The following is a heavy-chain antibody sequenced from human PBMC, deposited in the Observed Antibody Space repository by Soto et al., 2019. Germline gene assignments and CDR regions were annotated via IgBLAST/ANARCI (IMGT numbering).Heavy chain of an antibody. Sequence: GGSLRLSCTASGFTFGDYAMSWFRQAPGKGLEWVGFIRSKAYGGTTEYAASVKGRFTISRDDSKSIAYLQMNSLKTEDTAVYYCTRTPGGVVVAATSPFDYWGQGTLVTVSS. J-gene: IGHJ4*02. CDR2: IRSKAYGGTT. CDR3: TRTPGGVVVAATSPFDY. D-gene: IGHD2-15*01. V-gene: IGHV3-49*03. CDR1: GFTFGDYA.